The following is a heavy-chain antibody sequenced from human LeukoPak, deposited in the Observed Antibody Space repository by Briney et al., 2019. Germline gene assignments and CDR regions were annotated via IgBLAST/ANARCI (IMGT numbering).Heavy chain of an antibody. D-gene: IGHD6-19*01. Sequence: SETLSLTCAVSGVSISSSNWWSWVRQPPGKGLEWIGEIYHSGSTNYNPSLKSRVTISVDKSKNQFSLKLSSVTAADTAVYYCARDRSSGYSSGWYGGNYFDYWGQGTLVTVSS. CDR2: IYHSGST. CDR1: GVSISSSNW. V-gene: IGHV4-4*02. CDR3: ARDRSSGYSSGWYGGNYFDY. J-gene: IGHJ4*02.